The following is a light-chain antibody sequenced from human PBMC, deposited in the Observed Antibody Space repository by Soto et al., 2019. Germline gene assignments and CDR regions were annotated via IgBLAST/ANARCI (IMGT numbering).Light chain of an antibody. J-gene: IGKJ1*01. CDR3: QQSHKIPST. Sequence: DIQMTQSPSSLSASVGDRATITCRASQSISTYLNWYQQKSGNAPKLLLFAASSLESGVPSRFSGSGSGTDFTLTITGLQPEDSATYYCQQSHKIPSTFGQGTKVDIK. CDR2: AAS. V-gene: IGKV1-39*01. CDR1: QSISTY.